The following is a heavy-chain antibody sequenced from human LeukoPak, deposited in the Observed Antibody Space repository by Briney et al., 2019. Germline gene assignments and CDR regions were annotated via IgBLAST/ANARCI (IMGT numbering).Heavy chain of an antibody. CDR1: GFTFYDYA. D-gene: IGHD2-15*01. CDR3: AKGGGSLIGAFDI. Sequence: GGSLRLSCAASGFTFYDYAMRWVRHAPGKGLEWVSGISWNSGSIGYADSVKGRFTISRDNAKNSLYLQMNSLRAEDTALYYCAKGGGSLIGAFDIWGQGTMVTVSS. V-gene: IGHV3-9*01. CDR2: ISWNSGSI. J-gene: IGHJ3*02.